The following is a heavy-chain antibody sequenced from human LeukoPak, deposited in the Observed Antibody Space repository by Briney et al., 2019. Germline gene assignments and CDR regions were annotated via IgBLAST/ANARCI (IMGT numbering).Heavy chain of an antibody. CDR2: INPTSGVS. Sequence: ASVKVSCKASGYVFSNYYIHFLRRAPGQLLEWLGWINPTSGVSYHPQEFRGRVTMTRDTSTNTVYMELSSLRSEDTAVYYCARGPSITMVRGGQWYYYMDVWGKGTTVTISS. J-gene: IGHJ6*03. D-gene: IGHD3-10*01. CDR3: ARGPSITMVRGGQWYYYMDV. V-gene: IGHV1-2*02. CDR1: GYVFSNYY.